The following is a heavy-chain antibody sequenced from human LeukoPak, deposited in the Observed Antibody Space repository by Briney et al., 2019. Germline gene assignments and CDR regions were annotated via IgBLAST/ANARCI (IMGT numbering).Heavy chain of an antibody. CDR3: ARDHIVVVTAHYYYYYGMDV. V-gene: IGHV3-74*01. Sequence: GGSLRLSCAASGVTFSSYWMHWVRQAPGKGLVWVSRINSDGSSTSYADSVKGRFTISRDNAKNTLYLQMNSLRAEDTAVYYCARDHIVVVTAHYYYYYGMDVWGQGTTVTVSS. CDR1: GVTFSSYW. D-gene: IGHD2-21*02. J-gene: IGHJ6*02. CDR2: INSDGSST.